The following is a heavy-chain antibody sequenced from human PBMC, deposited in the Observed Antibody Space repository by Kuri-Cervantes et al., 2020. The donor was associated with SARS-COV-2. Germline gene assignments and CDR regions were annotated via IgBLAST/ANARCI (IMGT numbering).Heavy chain of an antibody. CDR3: ARITTFGVVISGAFDI. CDR1: GGSISSYY. J-gene: IGHJ3*02. D-gene: IGHD3-3*01. V-gene: IGHV4-59*01. Sequence: GSLRLSCTVSGGSISSYYWSWIRQPPGKGLEWIGYIYYSGSTNYNPSLKSRVTISVDTSKNQFSLKLSSVTAADTAVYYCARITTFGVVISGAFDIWGQGTMVTVSS. CDR2: IYYSGST.